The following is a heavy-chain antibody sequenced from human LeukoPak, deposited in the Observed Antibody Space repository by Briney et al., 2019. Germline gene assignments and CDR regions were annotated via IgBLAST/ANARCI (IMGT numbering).Heavy chain of an antibody. V-gene: IGHV4-39*01. J-gene: IGHJ4*02. CDR3: ARHNGGGVGSYVAPGPPDYFDY. D-gene: IGHD1-26*01. CDR1: GDITHY. Sequence: PSETLSLTCIVSGDITHYWGWIRQPPGKGLECIGSIYFSGSAYYNPSLRSRVTISLDTSKKQLSLKLNSVTAADTAIYYCARHNGGGVGSYVAPGPPDYFDYWGQGTLVTVSS. CDR2: IYFSGSA.